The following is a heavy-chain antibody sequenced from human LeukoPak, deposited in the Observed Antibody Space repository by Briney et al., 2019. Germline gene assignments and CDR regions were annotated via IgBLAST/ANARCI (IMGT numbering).Heavy chain of an antibody. CDR1: GCTFSKYA. CDR2: IIPFLDTS. D-gene: IGHD5-12*01. J-gene: IGHJ5*02. V-gene: IGHV1-69*05. CDR3: ARAQAGNYDWPLDL. Sequence: SVKVSFKASGCTFSKYALSWVRQAPGQGLEWMGAIIPFLDTSNYPPKFQDRVTITTDESTSTAYMDLSSLRSDDTAVYYCARAQAGNYDWPLDLWGQGTLVTVSS.